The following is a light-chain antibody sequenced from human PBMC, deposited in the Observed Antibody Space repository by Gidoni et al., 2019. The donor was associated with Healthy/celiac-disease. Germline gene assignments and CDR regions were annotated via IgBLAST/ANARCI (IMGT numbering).Light chain of an antibody. J-gene: IGLJ2*01. CDR3: GTWDNSLSAGV. CDR1: SSTIGHHS. V-gene: IGLV1-51*02. Sequence: QSVLTQPPSVSAAPGQKVTISCSGDSSTIGHHSVSWYQQPPGTAPKLLIYENDQRPSGIPDRFSGSQSGTAATLAIDGIQTGDEADYYCGTWDNSLSAGVFGGGTKLTVL. CDR2: END.